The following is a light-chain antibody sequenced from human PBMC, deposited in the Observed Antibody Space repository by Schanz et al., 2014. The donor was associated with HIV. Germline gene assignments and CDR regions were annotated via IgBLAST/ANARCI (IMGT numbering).Light chain of an antibody. V-gene: IGLV1-44*01. Sequence: QSVLTQPPSASGTPGQRVTISCSGSSSNIKTNAVNWYQHLPGTGPKLLIYATYNRPSGVPDRFSGSGSGTSASLAISGLQSEDEADYYCSSYAGNNNGVFGGGTKLTVL. CDR1: SSNIKTNA. J-gene: IGLJ3*02. CDR2: ATY. CDR3: SSYAGNNNGV.